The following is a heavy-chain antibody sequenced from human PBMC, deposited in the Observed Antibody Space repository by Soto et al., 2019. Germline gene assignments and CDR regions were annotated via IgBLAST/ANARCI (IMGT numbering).Heavy chain of an antibody. D-gene: IGHD3-10*01. CDR1: GYTLTELS. J-gene: IGHJ4*02. Sequence: ASVKVCCKVSGYTLTELSMQWVRQAPGKGLEWMGGFDPEDGETIYAQKFQGRVTMTEDTSTDTAYMELSSLRSEDTAVYYCATPVMVTTMVRGVNNPLLYWGQGTLVTVSS. CDR3: ATPVMVTTMVRGVNNPLLY. V-gene: IGHV1-24*01. CDR2: FDPEDGET.